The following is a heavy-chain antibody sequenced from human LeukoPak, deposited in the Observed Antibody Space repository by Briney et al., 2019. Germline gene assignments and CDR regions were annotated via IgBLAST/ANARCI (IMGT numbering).Heavy chain of an antibody. CDR1: GFTFSGYW. J-gene: IGHJ4*02. CDR3: VRDNRSYNFNY. D-gene: IGHD1-26*01. V-gene: IGHV3-74*01. CDR2: IKSDGSFT. Sequence: GGSLRLSCAASGFTFSGYWMHWVRQAPGKGLVWVSCIKSDGSFTSIADSAKGRFTISRDNAKNTVYLQMDSLRAEDTAVYYCVRDNRSYNFNYWGQGTLVTVSS.